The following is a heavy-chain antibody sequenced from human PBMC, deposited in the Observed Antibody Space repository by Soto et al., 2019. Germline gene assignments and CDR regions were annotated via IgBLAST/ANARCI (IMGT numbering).Heavy chain of an antibody. V-gene: IGHV2-5*02. CDR3: AHGRYSSGCVDY. CDR2: IYWDDDK. D-gene: IGHD6-19*01. J-gene: IGHJ4*02. Sequence: QITLKESGPTLVKPTQTLTLTCTFSGFSLSTSREGEGWIRQPPGKALEWLALIYWDDDKRYRPSLKSRLTITKDTSKNQVVLTMTNMDPVDIATYYCAHGRYSSGCVDYWGQGTLVTVSS. CDR1: GFSLSTSREG.